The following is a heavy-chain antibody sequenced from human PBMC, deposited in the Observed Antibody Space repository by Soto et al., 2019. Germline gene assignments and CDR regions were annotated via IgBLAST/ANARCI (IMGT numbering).Heavy chain of an antibody. CDR1: GGSFGGYY. CDR3: ARALYSCSYNWFDP. D-gene: IGHD6-6*01. J-gene: IGHJ5*02. CDR2: INHSGST. Sequence: SETLSLTCAVYGGSFGGYYWSWIRQPPGKGLEWIGEINHSGSTNYNPSLKSRVTISVDTSKNQFSLKLSSVTAADTAVYYCARALYSCSYNWFDPWGQGTLVTVSS. V-gene: IGHV4-34*01.